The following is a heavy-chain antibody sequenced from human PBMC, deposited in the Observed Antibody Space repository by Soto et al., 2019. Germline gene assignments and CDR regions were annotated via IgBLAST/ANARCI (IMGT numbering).Heavy chain of an antibody. CDR3: AKDRSPGINYYYYGMDV. CDR1: GFTFSSYA. V-gene: IGHV3-23*01. J-gene: IGHJ6*02. D-gene: IGHD1-20*01. Sequence: EVQLLESGGGLVQPGGSLRLSCAASGFTFSSYAMSWVRQAPGKGLEWVSAISGSGGSTYYADSVKGRFTISRDNSKNTLYLQMNSLRAEDTAVYYCAKDRSPGINYYYYGMDVWGQGTTVTVSS. CDR2: ISGSGGST.